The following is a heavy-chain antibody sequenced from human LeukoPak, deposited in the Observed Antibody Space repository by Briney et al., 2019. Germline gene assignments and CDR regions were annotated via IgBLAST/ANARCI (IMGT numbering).Heavy chain of an antibody. CDR3: AVTYYDILSGLPLFDP. CDR1: GGSISSSNW. V-gene: IGHV4-4*02. CDR2: IYHSEST. D-gene: IGHD3-9*01. J-gene: IGHJ5*02. Sequence: PSDTLSLTCTVWGGSISSSNWWGWVRQPPGKGLEWSGEIYHSESTNCNPSHKSLDTISVDNYKNQFFLKQRSVTAADTAVYYCAVTYYDILSGLPLFDPWGQGTLVTVSS.